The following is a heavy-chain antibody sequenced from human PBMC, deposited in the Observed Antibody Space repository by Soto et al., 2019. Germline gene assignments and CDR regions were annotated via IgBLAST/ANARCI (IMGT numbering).Heavy chain of an antibody. CDR2: ILSDYNT. V-gene: IGHV3-23*03. J-gene: IGHJ4*02. Sequence: EVQLLESGGGLAQPGGSLTLSCAASGFTFRDYTISWVRQAPGQVLECISVILSDYNTFYAGSVRGRFTISRDNSKNAVYLEMNSLRADDTAVYYCARRTKGYFGYWGQGALVTVSS. CDR3: ARRTKGYFGY. CDR1: GFTFRDYT.